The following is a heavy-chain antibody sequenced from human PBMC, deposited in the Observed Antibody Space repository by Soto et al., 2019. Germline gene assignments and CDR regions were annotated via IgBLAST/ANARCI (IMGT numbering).Heavy chain of an antibody. V-gene: IGHV3-30*18. J-gene: IGHJ4*02. Sequence: QVQMVESGGGVVQPGRSLRVSCAASGFIFSSYGMHWVRQAPGKGLEWVALISYDGNNKYYADSVKGRFTISRDNSKNTLYLQMNSLRAEDTAVYYCAKDVGSGSYLVYWGQGTLVTVSS. D-gene: IGHD3-10*01. CDR2: ISYDGNNK. CDR3: AKDVGSGSYLVY. CDR1: GFIFSSYG.